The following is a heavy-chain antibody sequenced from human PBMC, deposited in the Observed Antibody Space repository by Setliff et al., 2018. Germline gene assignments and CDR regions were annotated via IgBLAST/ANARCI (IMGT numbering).Heavy chain of an antibody. CDR3: ARGNNWEPDAFDV. J-gene: IGHJ3*01. CDR1: GGSISSYY. Sequence: SETLSLTCTVSGGSISSYYWSWIRQPPGKGLEWIGYIYYSGSTNYNPSLKSRVTISVDTSKNQFSLKLSSVTAADTAVYYCARGNNWEPDAFDVWGQGTMVAVSS. CDR2: IYYSGST. V-gene: IGHV4-59*01. D-gene: IGHD1-20*01.